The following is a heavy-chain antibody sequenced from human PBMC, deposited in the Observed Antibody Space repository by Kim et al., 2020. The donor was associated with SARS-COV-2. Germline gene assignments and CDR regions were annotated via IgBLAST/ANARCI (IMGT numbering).Heavy chain of an antibody. D-gene: IGHD3-10*01. J-gene: IGHJ6*03. CDR3: AKDSSARGDHYYYYYMDV. CDR2: ISYDGSNK. V-gene: IGHV3-30*18. Sequence: GGSLRLSCAASGFTFSSYGMHWVRQAPGKGLEWVAVISYDGSNKYYADSVKGRFTISRDNSKNTLYLQMNSLRAEDTAVYYCAKDSSARGDHYYYYYMDVWGKGTTVTVSS. CDR1: GFTFSSYG.